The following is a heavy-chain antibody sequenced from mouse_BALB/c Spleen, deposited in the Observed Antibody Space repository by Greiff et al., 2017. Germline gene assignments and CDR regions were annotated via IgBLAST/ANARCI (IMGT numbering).Heavy chain of an antibody. CDR3: ARHLYDYDTGNYAMDY. CDR2: ISYSGST. D-gene: IGHD2-4*01. J-gene: IGHJ4*01. Sequence: DVQLQESGPGLVKPSQSLSLTCTVTGYSITSDYAWNWIRQFPGNKLEWMGYISYSGSTSYNPSLKSRISITRDTSKNQFFLQLNSVTTEDTATYYCARHLYDYDTGNYAMDYWGQGTSVTVSS. V-gene: IGHV3-2*02. CDR1: GYSITSDYA.